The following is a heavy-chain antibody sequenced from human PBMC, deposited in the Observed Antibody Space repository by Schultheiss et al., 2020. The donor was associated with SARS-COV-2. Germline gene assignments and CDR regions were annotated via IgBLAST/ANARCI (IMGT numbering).Heavy chain of an antibody. CDR1: GYTFTSYY. CDR3: ARAPRGGSGWYNY. Sequence: ASVKVSCKASGYTFTSYYMHWVRQAPGQGLEWMGIINPSGGSTSYAQKLQGRVTMTTDTSTSTAYMELRSLRSDDTAVYYCARAPRGGSGWYNYWGQGTLVTVSS. J-gene: IGHJ4*02. CDR2: INPSGGST. D-gene: IGHD6-19*01. V-gene: IGHV1-46*01.